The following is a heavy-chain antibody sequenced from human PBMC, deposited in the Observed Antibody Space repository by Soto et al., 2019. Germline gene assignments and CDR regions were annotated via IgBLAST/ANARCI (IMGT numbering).Heavy chain of an antibody. D-gene: IGHD2-21*01. CDR3: ARLGAHSQSLDP. CDR2: IYYGGTT. CDR1: GGSISPYY. J-gene: IGHJ5*02. Sequence: SETLSLTSTVSGGSISPYYRTWVRQPPGKGLEWIGYIYYGGTTSYNPSLMSRVTISLETSKSQISLRLSSVTAADTAIYYCARLGAHSQSLDPWRPGTLVTAPQ. V-gene: IGHV4-59*08.